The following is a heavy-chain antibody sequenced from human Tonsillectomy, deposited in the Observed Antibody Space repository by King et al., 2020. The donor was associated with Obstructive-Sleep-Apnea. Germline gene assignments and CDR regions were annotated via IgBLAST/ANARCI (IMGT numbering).Heavy chain of an antibody. CDR2: INHSGST. V-gene: IGHV4-34*01. CDR1: GGSFRGYY. Sequence: VQLQQWGAGLLKPSETLSLTCAVYGGSFRGYYWSWIRQSPGKGLEWIGEINHSGSTNYNPSLKGRVTISVDTSKIQFSLTLSSVTAADTAVYYCAGAPTVDWSQGTLVTVSS. CDR3: AGAPTVD. J-gene: IGHJ4*02.